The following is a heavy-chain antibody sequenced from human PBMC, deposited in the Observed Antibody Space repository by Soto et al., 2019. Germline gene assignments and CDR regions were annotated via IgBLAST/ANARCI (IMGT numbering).Heavy chain of an antibody. CDR3: ARPLRARNYYHGMAV. Sequence: QVQLVQSGAEVQKPGSSVKVSCKASGGGTFTKYAFSWVRQAPGQGLEWMGGIIPMFGTPNYAQKFQGRVTITADESTTTVYMALSSLRSEDTAVYFCARPLRARNYYHGMAVWGQGTTVTVSS. CDR1: GGGTFTKYA. D-gene: IGHD2-21*02. J-gene: IGHJ6*02. V-gene: IGHV1-69*01. CDR2: IIPMFGTP.